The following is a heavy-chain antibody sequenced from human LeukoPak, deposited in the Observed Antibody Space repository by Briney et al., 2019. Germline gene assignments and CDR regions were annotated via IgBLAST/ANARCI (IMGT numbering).Heavy chain of an antibody. Sequence: GGSLRLSCATSGFTFSTYLMTWVRQAPGKGLESVATIKEDGSEGYYVDSVKGRFTISRDNAKNSLYLQMNSLRAEDTALYYCARDDYYDSSGYYYDYYYYYYMDVWGKGTTVTVSS. J-gene: IGHJ6*03. D-gene: IGHD3-22*01. CDR2: IKEDGSEG. CDR1: GFTFSTYL. CDR3: ARDDYYDSSGYYYDYYYYYYMDV. V-gene: IGHV3-7*03.